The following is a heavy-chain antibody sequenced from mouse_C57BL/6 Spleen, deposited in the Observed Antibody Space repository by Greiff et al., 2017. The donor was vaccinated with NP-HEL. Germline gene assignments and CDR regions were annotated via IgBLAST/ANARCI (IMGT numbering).Heavy chain of an antibody. CDR2: IYPGDGDT. Sequence: VQLQQSGPELVKPGASVKISCKASGYAFSSSWMNWVKQRPGKGLEWLGRIYPGDGDTNYNGKFKGKATLTADKSSSTAYMQLCILTSEYSAFYFCAREGLYYYGSSSYFDYWGQGTTLTVSS. D-gene: IGHD1-1*01. CDR1: GYAFSSSW. J-gene: IGHJ2*01. CDR3: AREGLYYYGSSSYFDY. V-gene: IGHV1-82*01.